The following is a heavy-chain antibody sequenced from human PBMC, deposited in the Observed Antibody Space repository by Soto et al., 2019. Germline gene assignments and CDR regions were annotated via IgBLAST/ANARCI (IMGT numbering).Heavy chain of an antibody. J-gene: IGHJ6*02. CDR3: ARDRGCISTTCYRYYYAMDV. CDR2: IWYDGSNK. CDR1: GFTFSSYG. V-gene: IGHV3-33*01. Sequence: QVQLVESGGGVVQPGRSLRLSCAASGFTFSSYGMHWVRQAPGKGLEWVAVIWYDGSNKYYADSVKGRFTISRDNSKNTLFLQMNGLRAQDTVVYYCARDRGCISTTCYRYYYAMDVWGQGTTVTVSS. D-gene: IGHD2-2*01.